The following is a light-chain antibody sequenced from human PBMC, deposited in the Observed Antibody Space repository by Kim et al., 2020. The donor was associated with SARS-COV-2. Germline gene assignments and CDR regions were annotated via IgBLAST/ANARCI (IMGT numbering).Light chain of an antibody. V-gene: IGLV1-47*01. CDR2: RNN. CDR1: SFNIGSNF. Sequence: SELTQPPSASGTPGQRVTTSCSGSSFNIGSNFVYWYQHFPGTAPKLLIYRNNQRPSGVPDRFSGSKSGTSTSLAISGLRSEDEADYYCATWDASLSSVVFGGGTQLTVL. J-gene: IGLJ2*01. CDR3: ATWDASLSSVV.